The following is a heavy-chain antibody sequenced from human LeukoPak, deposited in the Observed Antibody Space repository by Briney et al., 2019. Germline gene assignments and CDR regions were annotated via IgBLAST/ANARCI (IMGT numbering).Heavy chain of an antibody. CDR3: ARAQYYDSSGYYGY. Sequence: PSETLSLTCALYGGSFSGYYWSWIRQPPGKGLEWIGEINHSGSTNYKPSLKRRVTISVDMSKNQFSLKLRTVTAADTAVYYCARAQYYDSSGYYGYWGQGTLVTVSS. J-gene: IGHJ4*02. CDR2: INHSGST. D-gene: IGHD3-22*01. CDR1: GGSFSGYY. V-gene: IGHV4-34*01.